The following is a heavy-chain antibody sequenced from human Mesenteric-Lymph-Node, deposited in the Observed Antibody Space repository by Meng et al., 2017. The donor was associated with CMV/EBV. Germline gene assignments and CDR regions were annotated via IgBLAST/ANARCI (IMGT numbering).Heavy chain of an antibody. Sequence: ASVKVSCKASGYTFTSYDISWVRQAPGQGLEWMGWISLYNGNTNYAQELQGRFTMTTDTSTSTAYMELRSLRSDDTAVYYCAKEVPAALGFDPWGQGTLVTVSS. CDR3: AKEVPAALGFDP. D-gene: IGHD2-2*01. CDR1: GYTFTSYD. CDR2: ISLYNGNT. V-gene: IGHV1-18*01. J-gene: IGHJ5*02.